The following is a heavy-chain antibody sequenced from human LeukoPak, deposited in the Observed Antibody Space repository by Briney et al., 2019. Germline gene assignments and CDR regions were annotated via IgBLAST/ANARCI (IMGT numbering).Heavy chain of an antibody. CDR1: GGFISSNTYY. D-gene: IGHD4-23*01. Sequence: SETLSLTCTVSGGFISSNTYYWGWIRQPPGKGLEWIGSVYYSGSTYYNPSLKRRVTISVDTSKNQFSLKLNFVTAADTAVYYCAKVQPDYGGYFDYWGQGILVTVSS. CDR2: VYYSGST. J-gene: IGHJ4*02. CDR3: AKVQPDYGGYFDY. V-gene: IGHV4-39*07.